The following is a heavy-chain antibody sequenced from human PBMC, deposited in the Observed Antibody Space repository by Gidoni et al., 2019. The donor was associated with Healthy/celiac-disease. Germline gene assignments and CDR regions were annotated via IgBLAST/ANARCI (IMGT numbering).Heavy chain of an antibody. D-gene: IGHD3-22*01. V-gene: IGHV4-39*01. J-gene: IGHJ4*02. CDR1: GVSISSSSYY. Sequence: QLQLQESGPGLVKPSETLSLTCTVSGVSISSSSYYWGWIRQPPGKGLEWIGSIYYSGSTYYNPSLKSRVTISVDTSKNQFSLKLSSVTAADTAVYYCARRVQYYYDSSGYYDYWGQGTLVTVSS. CDR2: IYYSGST. CDR3: ARRVQYYYDSSGYYDY.